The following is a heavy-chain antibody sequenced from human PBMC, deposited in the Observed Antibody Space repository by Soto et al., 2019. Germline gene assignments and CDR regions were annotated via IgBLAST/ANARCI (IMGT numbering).Heavy chain of an antibody. CDR3: ASRRPRGTTIYYYCGIVV. CDR2: TIPIFGTA. Sequence: QVQLVQSGAEVKKPGSSVKVSCKASGGTFSSYAISWVRQAPGQGLEWMGGTIPIFGTANYAQKFQGRVTITADESTGTAYMDLSSLRSEDTAVYYCASRRPRGTTIYYYCGIVVWGQATTVTVSS. CDR1: GGTFSSYA. J-gene: IGHJ6*02. V-gene: IGHV1-69*01. D-gene: IGHD1-7*01.